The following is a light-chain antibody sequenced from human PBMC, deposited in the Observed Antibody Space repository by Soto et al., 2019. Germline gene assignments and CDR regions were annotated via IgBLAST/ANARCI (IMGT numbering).Light chain of an antibody. J-gene: IGLJ1*01. CDR3: ASWDDSLNGLL. CDR2: DNN. CDR1: SSNIGINA. V-gene: IGLV1-44*01. Sequence: VLTQPPSASGTPGQRVTISCSGGSSNIGINAVNWYQQLPGTAPKLLMYDNNQRPSGVPDRVSGSKSGTSASLAISGLQSDDEADDYCASWDDSLNGLLFGTGTKVTVL.